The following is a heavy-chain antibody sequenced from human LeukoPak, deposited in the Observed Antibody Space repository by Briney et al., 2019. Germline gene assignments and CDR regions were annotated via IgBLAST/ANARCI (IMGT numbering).Heavy chain of an antibody. CDR1: GFTFSSYA. V-gene: IGHV3-23*01. CDR2: ISGSGGST. CDR3: ASPFSTGYSSSWYVY. D-gene: IGHD6-13*01. Sequence: TGGSLRLSCAASGFTFSSYAMSWVRQAPGKGLEWVSAISGSGGSTYYADSVKGRFTISRDNSKNTLYLQMNSLRAEDTAVYYCASPFSTGYSSSWYVYWGQGTLVTVSS. J-gene: IGHJ4*02.